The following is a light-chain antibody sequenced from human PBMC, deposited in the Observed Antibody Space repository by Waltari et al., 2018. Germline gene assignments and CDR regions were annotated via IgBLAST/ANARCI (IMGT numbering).Light chain of an antibody. Sequence: EIVMTQSPATLSVSPGERATLSCRASQSLSSNLAWYQQKPGQAPSLLIYGASARAPGIPARFSGGGSGTEFTLIISSLQSEDFAVYYCQQYNDWPRTFGRGTKVEIK. V-gene: IGKV3-15*01. CDR2: GAS. J-gene: IGKJ4*02. CDR3: QQYNDWPRT. CDR1: QSLSSN.